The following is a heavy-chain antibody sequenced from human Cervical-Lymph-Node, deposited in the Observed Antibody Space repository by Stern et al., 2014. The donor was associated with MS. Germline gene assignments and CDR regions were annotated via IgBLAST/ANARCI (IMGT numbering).Heavy chain of an antibody. J-gene: IGHJ4*02. V-gene: IGHV5-51*01. CDR3: ARAKFITMVRGVSNFDY. CDR2: IYPGDSDT. Sequence: EVHLVESGAEVKKPGESLKISCKGSGYSFTSYWIGWVRQMPGKGLEWMGIIYPGDSDTRYSPSFQGQVTISADKSISTAYLQWSSLKASDTAMYYCARAKFITMVRGVSNFDYWGQGTLVTVSS. D-gene: IGHD3-10*01. CDR1: GYSFTSYW.